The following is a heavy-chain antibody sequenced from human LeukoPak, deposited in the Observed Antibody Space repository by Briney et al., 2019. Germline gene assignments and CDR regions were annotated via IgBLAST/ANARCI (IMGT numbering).Heavy chain of an antibody. CDR1: GYSFTRYW. CDR3: ARQGYGSSRDY. CDR2: IYPGDSDT. J-gene: IGHJ4*02. Sequence: GESLKISCQGSGYSFTRYWIGWVRQMPGKGLEWMGIIYPGDSDTKYSPSFQGQVTISADKSITTAYLQWSSLKASDTAMYYCARQGYGSSRDYWGQGTLVTVSS. D-gene: IGHD2-15*01. V-gene: IGHV5-51*01.